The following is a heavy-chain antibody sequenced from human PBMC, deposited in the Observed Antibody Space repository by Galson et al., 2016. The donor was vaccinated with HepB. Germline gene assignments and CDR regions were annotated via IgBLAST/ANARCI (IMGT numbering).Heavy chain of an antibody. J-gene: IGHJ4*02. CDR1: AFTFSSYA. CDR2: ISYDESNK. CDR3: ARGGGTYGFPYSIDY. Sequence: SLRLSCAASAFTFSSYAMHWVRHVPAKGLEWVAFISYDESNKYYADFVKGRFTISRDNSKDTLYLQMNSLRADDTAVYYCARGGGTYGFPYSIDYWGQGTLVSVSS. V-gene: IGHV3-30*04. D-gene: IGHD3-10*01.